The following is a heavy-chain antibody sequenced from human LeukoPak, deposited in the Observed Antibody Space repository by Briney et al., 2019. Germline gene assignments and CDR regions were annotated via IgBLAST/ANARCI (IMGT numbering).Heavy chain of an antibody. Sequence: GGSLRLSCAASGMTFSNHWMHWVRQAPGKGLVWVSLIKTDGRTTIYTDSVKGRFTISRDNGESILYLQMNSLRAEDTGIYYCTTGPSYGYEWWGQGTVVTVSS. CDR2: IKTDGRTT. D-gene: IGHD3-16*01. CDR3: TTGPSYGYEW. CDR1: GMTFSNHW. J-gene: IGHJ4*02. V-gene: IGHV3-74*01.